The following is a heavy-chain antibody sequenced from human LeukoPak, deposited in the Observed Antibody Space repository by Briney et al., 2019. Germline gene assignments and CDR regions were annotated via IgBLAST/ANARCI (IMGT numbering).Heavy chain of an antibody. V-gene: IGHV1-18*04. Sequence: GASVKVSCKASGYTFTSYGISWVRQAPGQGLDYMGWISANNGDTEYAQNLQGRVTMTTDTSTSTAYMEVRSLRSDDTAVYYCARKPTGWVFDIWGQGTMVTVSS. CDR1: GYTFTSYG. CDR3: ARKPTGWVFDI. J-gene: IGHJ3*02. D-gene: IGHD4-17*01. CDR2: ISANNGDT.